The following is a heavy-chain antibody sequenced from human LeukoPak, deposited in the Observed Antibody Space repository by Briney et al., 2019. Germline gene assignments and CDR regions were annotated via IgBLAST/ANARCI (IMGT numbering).Heavy chain of an antibody. D-gene: IGHD3-10*01. CDR3: ARVRGPTLKTCYMDV. Sequence: GGSLRLSCAASGFTFTEYSIIWVRQAPGKGLEWVSFISDISDRSSTIHYADSVKGRFTISRDNAERSVYLQMNSLRADDTAVYYCARVRGPTLKTCYMDVWGTGTTVTVSS. V-gene: IGHV3-48*04. CDR2: ISDRSSTI. J-gene: IGHJ6*03. CDR1: GFTFTEYS.